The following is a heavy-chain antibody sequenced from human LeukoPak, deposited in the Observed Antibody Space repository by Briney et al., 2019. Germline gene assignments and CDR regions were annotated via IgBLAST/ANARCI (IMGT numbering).Heavy chain of an antibody. V-gene: IGHV1-2*02. Sequence: ASVKVSCKTSGYTFTDYYIHWVRQAPGRGLEWMGWVSPVNADTKIAQNFQGRVTMTRDTSISTAYLELRSLRSDDTAVYYCARDKTLSENCGGECLYYHSEMDVWGPGTTVTVSS. CDR2: VSPVNADT. CDR1: GYTFTDYY. CDR3: ARDKTLSENCGGECLYYHSEMDV. J-gene: IGHJ6*02. D-gene: IGHD2-21*01.